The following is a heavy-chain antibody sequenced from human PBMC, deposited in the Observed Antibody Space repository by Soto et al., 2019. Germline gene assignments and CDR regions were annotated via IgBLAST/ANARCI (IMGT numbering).Heavy chain of an antibody. Sequence: PGESQQIPCNGSGYSFTSYWISRVRQMPGKGLEWMGRIDPSDSYTNYSPSFQGHVTISADKSISTAYLQWSSLKASDTAMYYCARRVIPSNGSDYWGQGTLVTVS. CDR2: IDPSDSYT. V-gene: IGHV5-10-1*01. CDR3: ARRVIPSNGSDY. J-gene: IGHJ4*02. D-gene: IGHD1-26*01. CDR1: GYSFTSYW.